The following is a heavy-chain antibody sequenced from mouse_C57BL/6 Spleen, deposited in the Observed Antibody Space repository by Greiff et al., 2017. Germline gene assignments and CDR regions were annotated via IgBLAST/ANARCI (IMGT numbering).Heavy chain of an antibody. CDR3: ASSDGSSPFAF. D-gene: IGHD1-1*01. V-gene: IGHV1-39*01. CDR1: GYSFTDYN. Sequence: VQLQQSGPELVKPGASVKISCKASGYSFTDYNMNWVKQSPGKGLEWIGVINPNDGTTSYNQKFKGKATLTVDQSSSTAYMQLNSLTSEDSAVXCCASSDGSSPFAFWGGGTLVTVSA. CDR2: INPNDGTT. J-gene: IGHJ3*01.